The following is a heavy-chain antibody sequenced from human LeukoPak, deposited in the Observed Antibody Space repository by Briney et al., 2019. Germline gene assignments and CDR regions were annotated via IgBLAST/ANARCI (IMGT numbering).Heavy chain of an antibody. CDR3: ARPLDDMDV. Sequence: ASVKVSCKASGGTFSSYTISWGRHAPGQGLEWMGRIIPILGIANYAQKFQGRVTITADKSTSTAYMELSSLRSEDTAVYYCARPLDDMDVWGKGTTVTVSS. V-gene: IGHV1-69*02. J-gene: IGHJ6*03. CDR1: GGTFSSYT. CDR2: IIPILGIA.